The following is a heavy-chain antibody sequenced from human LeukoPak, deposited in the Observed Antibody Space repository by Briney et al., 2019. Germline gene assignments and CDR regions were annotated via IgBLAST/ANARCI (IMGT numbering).Heavy chain of an antibody. CDR1: GYTFSSYS. Sequence: GGSLRLSCAASGYTFSSYSMNWVRQAPGKGLEWVSYISSGSSTIYYADSVKGRFTISRDNSKNTLYLQMTSLRAEDTAVYYCAKDLDGFWGQGTLVTVSS. D-gene: IGHD6-25*01. J-gene: IGHJ4*02. CDR3: AKDLDGF. V-gene: IGHV3-48*01. CDR2: ISSGSSTI.